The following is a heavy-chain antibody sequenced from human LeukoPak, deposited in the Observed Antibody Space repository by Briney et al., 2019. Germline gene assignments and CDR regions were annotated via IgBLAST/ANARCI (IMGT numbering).Heavy chain of an antibody. D-gene: IGHD3-22*01. CDR1: GFTFDDYA. CDR2: INWNSDSI. V-gene: IGHV3-9*03. CDR3: AKDITTMIVNGYFDY. Sequence: GGSLRLSCAVSGFTFDDYAMHWVRQVPGKGLEWVSGINWNSDSIGYADSVKGRFTTSRDNAKNSLYLQMNSLRAEDMALYYCAKDITTMIVNGYFDYWGQGTLVTVSS. J-gene: IGHJ4*02.